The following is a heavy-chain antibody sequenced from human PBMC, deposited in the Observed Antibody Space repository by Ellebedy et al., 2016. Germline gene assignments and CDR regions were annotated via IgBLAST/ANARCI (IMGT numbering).Heavy chain of an antibody. Sequence: ASVKVSCKVSGYTLTELSMHWVRQAPGKGLEWMGGFDPEDGETIYAQKFQGRVTMTEDTSTDTAYMELSSLRSEDTAVYYCAVAECGGDCYAIDYWGQGTLVTVSS. V-gene: IGHV1-24*01. CDR1: GYTLTELS. D-gene: IGHD2-21*02. CDR2: FDPEDGET. J-gene: IGHJ4*02. CDR3: AVAECGGDCYAIDY.